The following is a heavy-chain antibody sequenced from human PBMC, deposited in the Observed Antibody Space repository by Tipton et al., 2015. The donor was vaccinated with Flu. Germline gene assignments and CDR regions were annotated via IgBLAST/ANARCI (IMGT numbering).Heavy chain of an antibody. J-gene: IGHJ3*02. CDR1: GGSISSSSYY. CDR2: IYHNSGST. V-gene: IGHV4-39*07. Sequence: TLSLTCTVSGGSISSSSYYWGWIRQPPGKGLEWIGSIYHNSGSTYYNPSLKSRVTISVDTSKNQFSLKLSSVTAADTAVYYCARSLTYYYDSSGYAFDIWGQGTMVTVSS. CDR3: ARSLTYYYDSSGYAFDI. D-gene: IGHD3-22*01.